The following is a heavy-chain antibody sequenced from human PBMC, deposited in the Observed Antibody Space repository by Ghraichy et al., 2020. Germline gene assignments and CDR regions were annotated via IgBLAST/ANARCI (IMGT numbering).Heavy chain of an antibody. Sequence: GGSLRLSCATSGFTFGDYSMSWVRQAPGKGLEWVGFIRKNTYGGTTEYAASLEGRFTISSDDSKSVVYLQMNSLKTEDTAVYYCTRDLEGSGGAADYWGQGTLVTVSS. CDR2: IRKNTYGGTT. D-gene: IGHD1-26*01. V-gene: IGHV3-49*04. CDR1: GFTFGDYS. J-gene: IGHJ4*02. CDR3: TRDLEGSGGAADY.